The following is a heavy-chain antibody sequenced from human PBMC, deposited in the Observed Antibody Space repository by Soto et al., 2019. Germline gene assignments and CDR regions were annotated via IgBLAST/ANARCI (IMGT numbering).Heavy chain of an antibody. CDR2: ISSSSSYI. CDR1: GFTFSSYS. J-gene: IGHJ5*02. D-gene: IGHD3-16*01. V-gene: IGHV3-21*01. Sequence: GGSLRLSCAASGFTFSSYSMNWVRQAPGKGLEWVSSISSSSSYIYYADSVKGRFTISRDNAKNSLYLQMNRLRAEDTAVYYCARDRKPFSMITCGGVPSFDPWGQGTLLTVSS. CDR3: ARDRKPFSMITCGGVPSFDP.